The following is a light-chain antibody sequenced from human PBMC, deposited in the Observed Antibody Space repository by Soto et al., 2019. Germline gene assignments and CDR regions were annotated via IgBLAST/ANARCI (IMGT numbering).Light chain of an antibody. CDR3: QQYSSYWT. CDR2: KSS. CDR1: QDVDKW. V-gene: IGKV1-5*03. J-gene: IGKJ1*01. Sequence: IVMSQSPSSLSASVGDTVTITCWASQDVDKWLAWYQQKPGKAPKLLIYKSSTLNGGVPSRFSAIGSGTEYSLTISGLQPDDVATYYCQQYSSYWTFGQGTMVEIK.